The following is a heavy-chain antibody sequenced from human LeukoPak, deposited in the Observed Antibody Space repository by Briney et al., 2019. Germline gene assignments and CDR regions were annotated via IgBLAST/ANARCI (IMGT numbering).Heavy chain of an antibody. Sequence: GGSLRLSCVGSGFTFRSHAMSWVRQAPEKGLEFVLGIYENGGTTYYADSVKGRFSISRDNSKNTLYLQMDSLRGEDTAVYYCAKDFRIGYSAHFDYWGQGALVTVSS. V-gene: IGHV3-23*01. CDR3: AKDFRIGYSAHFDY. CDR2: IYENGGTT. CDR1: GFTFRSHA. J-gene: IGHJ4*02. D-gene: IGHD2-21*01.